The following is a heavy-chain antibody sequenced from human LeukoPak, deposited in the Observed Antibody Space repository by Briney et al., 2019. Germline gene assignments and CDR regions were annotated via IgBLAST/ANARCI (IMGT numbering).Heavy chain of an antibody. CDR3: AKESGALGAPLYDY. V-gene: IGHV3-23*01. Sequence: TGGSLRLSCGASRFIFRNYAMSWVRQAPGEGLEWVSGISDNGGGTYYADSVKGRFTISRDNSKNMLYLQMNSLRAEDTAVYYCAKESGALGAPLYDYWGQGILVTGSS. J-gene: IGHJ4*02. CDR2: ISDNGGGT. D-gene: IGHD4/OR15-4a*01. CDR1: RFIFRNYA.